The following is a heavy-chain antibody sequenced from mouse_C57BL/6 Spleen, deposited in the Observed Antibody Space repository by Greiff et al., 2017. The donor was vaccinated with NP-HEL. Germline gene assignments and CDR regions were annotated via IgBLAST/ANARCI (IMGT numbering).Heavy chain of an antibody. J-gene: IGHJ2*01. Sequence: EVQLQQSGPELVKPGASVKIPCKASGYTFTDYNMDWVKQSHGKSLEWIGDINPNNGGTIYNQKFKGKATLTVDKSSSTAYMELRSLTSEDTAVYYCALDSSGYVGYFDYWGQGTTLTVSS. V-gene: IGHV1-18*01. D-gene: IGHD3-2*02. CDR2: INPNNGGT. CDR1: GYTFTDYN. CDR3: ALDSSGYVGYFDY.